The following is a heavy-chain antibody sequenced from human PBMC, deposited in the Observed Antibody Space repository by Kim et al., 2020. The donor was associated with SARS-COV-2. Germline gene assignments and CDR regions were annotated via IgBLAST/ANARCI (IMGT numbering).Heavy chain of an antibody. CDR3: ARVGWFGVWGGYYFDY. V-gene: IGHV5-51*01. CDR2: IYPGDSDT. CDR1: GYSFTSYW. J-gene: IGHJ4*02. Sequence: GESLKISCKGSGYSFTSYWIGWVRQMPGKGLEWMGIIYPGDSDTRYSPSFQGQVTISADKSISTAYLQWSSLKASDTAMYYCARVGWFGVWGGYYFDYWGQGTLFTVSS. D-gene: IGHD3-10*01.